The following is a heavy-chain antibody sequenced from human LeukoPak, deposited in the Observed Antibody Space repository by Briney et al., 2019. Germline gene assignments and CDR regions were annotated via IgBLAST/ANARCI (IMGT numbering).Heavy chain of an antibody. D-gene: IGHD3-22*01. J-gene: IGHJ3*02. CDR3: SRHYYSSAYYSDSFDI. V-gene: IGHV3-23*01. CDR2: ISGSGGST. Sequence: GGSLRLSCAAWGLIFSIYDMSWVRQSPGEGLEGVSDISGSGGSTYYADSVEGGFTISRNNTKNTLSLQINNLRAEDTGVYYCSRHYYSSAYYSDSFDIWGQGTMVTVSS. CDR1: GLIFSIYD.